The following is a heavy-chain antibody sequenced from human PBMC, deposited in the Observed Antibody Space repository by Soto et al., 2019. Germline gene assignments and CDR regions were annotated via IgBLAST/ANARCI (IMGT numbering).Heavy chain of an antibody. CDR2: INHSGST. Sequence: SETLSLTCAVYGGSSSGYYWSWIRQPPGKGLEWIGEINHSGSTNYNPSLKSRVTISVDTSKNQFSLKLSSVTAADTAVYYCARGSTESLDYWGQGTLVTVSS. V-gene: IGHV4-34*01. J-gene: IGHJ4*01. CDR1: GGSSSGYY. CDR3: ARGSTESLDY.